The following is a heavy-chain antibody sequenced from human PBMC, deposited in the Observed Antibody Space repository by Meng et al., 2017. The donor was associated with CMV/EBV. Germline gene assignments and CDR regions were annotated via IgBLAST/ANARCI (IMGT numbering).Heavy chain of an antibody. Sequence: SETLSLTCTVSGGSISSYYWSWIRQPPGKGLEWIGYIYYSGSTNYNPSLKSRVTISVDTSKNQFSLKLSSVTAADTAVYYCARLGGVTIFGVVIPNLFDPWGQGTLVTVSS. V-gene: IGHV4-59*01. CDR2: IYYSGST. J-gene: IGHJ5*02. D-gene: IGHD3-3*01. CDR1: GGSISSYY. CDR3: ARLGGVTIFGVVIPNLFDP.